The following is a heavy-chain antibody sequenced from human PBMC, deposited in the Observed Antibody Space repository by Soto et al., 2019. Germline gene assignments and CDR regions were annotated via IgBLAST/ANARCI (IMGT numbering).Heavy chain of an antibody. Sequence: QVQLQESGPGLVKPSQTLSLTCTVSGGSISSGGYYWSWIRQHPGKGLEWIGYIYYSGSTYYNPSLKSRVTISVDTSKNQFSLKLSSVTAADTAVYYCARDPGYDIVTGRGGWFDPWGQGTLVTVSS. CDR3: ARDPGYDIVTGRGGWFDP. CDR2: IYYSGST. D-gene: IGHD3-9*01. J-gene: IGHJ5*02. CDR1: GGSISSGGYY. V-gene: IGHV4-31*03.